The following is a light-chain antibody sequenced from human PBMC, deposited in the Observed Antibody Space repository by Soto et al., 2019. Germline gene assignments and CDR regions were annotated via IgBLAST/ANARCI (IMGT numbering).Light chain of an antibody. V-gene: IGKV3-20*01. CDR1: QSVXSSY. Sequence: LTQWAGALSFAPGERATLSCRASQSVXSSYLAWYQQKPGQAPRLLXPCASSSAKGSPDSISGSGSATDFTRTSSRRDPEDGDPYYLQHYGSAPSTFGQGTRLEIK. CDR3: QHYGSAPST. J-gene: IGKJ5*01. CDR2: CAS.